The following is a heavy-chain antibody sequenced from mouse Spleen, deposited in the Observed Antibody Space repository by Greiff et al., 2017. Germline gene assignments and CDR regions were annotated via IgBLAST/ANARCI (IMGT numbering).Heavy chain of an antibody. Sequence: VQLQQPGAELVRPGTSVKLSCKASGYTFTSYWMHWVKQRPGQGLEWIGVIDPSDSYTNYNQKFKGKATLTVDTSSSTAYMQLSSLTSEDSAVYYCARRATVPHFDYWGQGTTLTVSS. J-gene: IGHJ2*01. CDR1: GYTFTSYW. CDR3: ARRATVPHFDY. CDR2: IDPSDSYT. V-gene: IGHV1-59*01. D-gene: IGHD1-1*01.